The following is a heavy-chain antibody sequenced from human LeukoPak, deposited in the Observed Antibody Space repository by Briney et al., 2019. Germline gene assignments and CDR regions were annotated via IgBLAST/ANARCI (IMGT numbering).Heavy chain of an antibody. V-gene: IGHV3-53*01. CDR2: IYSGGNT. CDR3: ASLWFGSVDY. J-gene: IGHJ4*02. CDR1: GFTVSSNY. D-gene: IGHD3-10*01. Sequence: GGSLRLSCAASGFTVSSNYMSWVRQAPGKGLEWVSVIYSGGNTYYADSVKGRFTISRDNSKNTLYLQMNSLRAEDTAVYYCASLWFGSVDYWGQGTLVTVSS.